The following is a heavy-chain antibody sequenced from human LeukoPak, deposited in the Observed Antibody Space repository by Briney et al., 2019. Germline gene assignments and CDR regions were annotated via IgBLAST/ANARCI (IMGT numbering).Heavy chain of an antibody. CDR1: VVTSRVYA. V-gene: IGHV3-23*01. CDR2: IGAGGTFT. D-gene: IGHD1-26*01. Sequence: GGSLRLSSIPPVVTSRVYATCTVPQAPGKGLEWVSGIGAGGTFTYYADSVKGRFTIFRDNSRNTLYLQMNSLRADDTAVYYCSTDLPYATHGYYIDYWGQGTLVTVSS. J-gene: IGHJ4*02. CDR3: STDLPYATHGYYIDY.